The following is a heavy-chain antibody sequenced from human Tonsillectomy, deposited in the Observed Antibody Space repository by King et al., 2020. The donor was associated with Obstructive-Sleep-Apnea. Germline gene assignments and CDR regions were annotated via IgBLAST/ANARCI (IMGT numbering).Heavy chain of an antibody. CDR1: GGSFSTGGYS. J-gene: IGHJ6*02. D-gene: IGHD2-21*02. CDR3: VRGVEVGHLNGMDV. V-gene: IGHV4-30-4*07. Sequence: QLQESGPGLVKPSQTLSLTCACSGGSFSTGGYSWNWIRQPPGRGLEWIGFIAYSGGTNFNPSLTRRLTISLDRSNNHFSLKLTSVTAADTALYYCVRGVEVGHLNGMDVWGQGTWVTVSS. CDR2: IAYSGGT.